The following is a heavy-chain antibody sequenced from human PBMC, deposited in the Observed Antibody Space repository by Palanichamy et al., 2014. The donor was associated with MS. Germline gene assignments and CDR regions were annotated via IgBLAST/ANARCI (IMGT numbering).Heavy chain of an antibody. CDR2: ISSSSSYI. CDR3: ARPYDDYYHYGMDV. CDR1: GFTFSSYS. J-gene: IGHJ6*02. V-gene: IGHV3-21*01. D-gene: IGHD3-22*01. Sequence: EVQLVESGGGLVKPGGSLRLSCAASGFTFSSYSMNWVRQAPGKGLEWVSSISSSSSYIYYAGSVKGRFTISRDNAKNSLYLQMNSLRAEDTAVYYCARPYDDYYHYGMDVWGQGTTVTVSS.